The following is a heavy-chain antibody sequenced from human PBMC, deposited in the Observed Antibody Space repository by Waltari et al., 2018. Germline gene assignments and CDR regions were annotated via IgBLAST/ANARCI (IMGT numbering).Heavy chain of an antibody. J-gene: IGHJ4*02. V-gene: IGHV3-7*01. CDR2: RKPDGSEK. CDR3: ARSGGYGWDY. CDR1: GFLFHHYW. Sequence: EVQLMESGGGLVQPGGSLRLSCEASGFLFHHYWMSWVRQAPGKGLEWVGNRKPDGSEKYYLDSVNGRFTMSKDNGKKSLDLQMNSLKVEDTAIYYCARSGGYGWDYWGQGTLVTVSS. D-gene: IGHD3-10*01.